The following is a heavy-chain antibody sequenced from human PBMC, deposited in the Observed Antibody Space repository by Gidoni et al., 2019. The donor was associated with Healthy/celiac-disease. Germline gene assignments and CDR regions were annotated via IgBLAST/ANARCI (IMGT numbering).Heavy chain of an antibody. CDR2: ISGSGGST. Sequence: EVQLLESGGGLVQPGGSLRLSCAASGFTFISVAMSWVRQAPGKGLEWVSAISGSGGSTYYADSVKGRFTISRDNSKNTLYLQMNSLRAEDTAVYYCAKDYGDYVLVSKRGPFDYWGQGTLVTVSS. CDR1: GFTFISVA. J-gene: IGHJ4*02. V-gene: IGHV3-23*01. CDR3: AKDYGDYVLVSKRGPFDY. D-gene: IGHD4-17*01.